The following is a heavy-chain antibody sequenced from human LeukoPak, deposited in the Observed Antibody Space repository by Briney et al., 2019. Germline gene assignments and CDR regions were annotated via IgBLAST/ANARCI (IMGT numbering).Heavy chain of an antibody. CDR3: ARSGSDFDY. V-gene: IGHV3-30*02. J-gene: IGHJ4*02. CDR1: GFTFSSYG. Sequence: GGSLRLSCAASGFTFSSYGMHWVRQAPGKGLEWVAFIRYDGSNKYYADSVKGRFTISRDNAENSLYLQMDSLRAEDTAVYYCARSGSDFDYWGLGTLVTVSS. D-gene: IGHD1-26*01. CDR2: IRYDGSNK.